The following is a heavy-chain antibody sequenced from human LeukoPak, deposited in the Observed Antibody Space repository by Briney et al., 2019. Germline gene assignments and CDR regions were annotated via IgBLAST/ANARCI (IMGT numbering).Heavy chain of an antibody. CDR3: ARGKPYSSSWYFTPLKIKNWFDP. V-gene: IGHV4-34*01. Sequence: SETLSLTCAVYGGSFSGYYWSWIRQPPGKGLEWIGEINHSGSTNYNPSLKSRVTISVDTSKNQFSLKLSSVTAADTAVYYCARGKPYSSSWYFTPLKIKNWFDPWGQGTLVTVSS. CDR2: INHSGST. CDR1: GGSFSGYY. D-gene: IGHD6-13*01. J-gene: IGHJ5*02.